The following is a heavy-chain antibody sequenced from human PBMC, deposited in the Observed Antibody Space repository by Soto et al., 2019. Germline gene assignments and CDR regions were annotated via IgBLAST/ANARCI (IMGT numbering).Heavy chain of an antibody. V-gene: IGHV3-48*03. J-gene: IGHJ4*02. CDR2: IGKSGTTI. D-gene: IGHD2-15*01. CDR3: AREHRSGCSSTFDY. Sequence: GGSLRLSCAASGFTFSSYEMNWVRQAPGKGPEWVSYIGKSGTTIYYADSVKGRFTISRDNAKDSLYLQMNSLKAEDTAVYYCAREHRSGCSSTFDYWGQGTLVTVAS. CDR1: GFTFSSYE.